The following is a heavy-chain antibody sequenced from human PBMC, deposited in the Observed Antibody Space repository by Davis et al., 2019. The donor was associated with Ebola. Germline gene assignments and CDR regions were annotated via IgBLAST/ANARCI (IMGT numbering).Heavy chain of an antibody. J-gene: IGHJ4*02. CDR3: AREGLAVYDYVWGSYRNEIFDY. CDR2: ISYDGSNK. CDR1: GFTFSSYA. D-gene: IGHD3-16*02. Sequence: GESLKISCAASGFTFSSYAMHWVRQAPGKGLEWVAVISYDGSNKYYADSVKGRFTISRDNSKNTLYLQMNSLRADDTAVYYCAREGLAVYDYVWGSYRNEIFDYWGQGTLVTVSS. V-gene: IGHV3-30-3*01.